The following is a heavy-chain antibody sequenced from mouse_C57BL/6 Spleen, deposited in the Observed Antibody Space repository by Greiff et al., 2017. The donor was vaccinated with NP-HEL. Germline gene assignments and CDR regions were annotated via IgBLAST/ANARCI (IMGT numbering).Heavy chain of an antibody. V-gene: IGHV1-61*01. CDR1: GYTFTRYW. CDR2: IYPSDSET. CDR3: ARGDYWYFDV. J-gene: IGHJ1*03. Sequence: QVQLQQPGAELVRPGSSVKLSCKASGYTFTRYWMDWVKQRPGQGLEWIGNIYPSDSETHYNQKFKDKATLTVDKSSSTAYMQLSSLTSEDSAVYYCARGDYWYFDVWGTGTTVTVSS.